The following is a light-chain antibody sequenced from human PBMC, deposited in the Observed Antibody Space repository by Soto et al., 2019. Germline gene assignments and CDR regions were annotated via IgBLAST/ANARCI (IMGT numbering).Light chain of an antibody. V-gene: IGLV2-14*01. Sequence: QSAPTQPASVSGSPGHSITISCTGTSSDVGGYNFVSWYQQKPGKAPKLLIYEVTHRPSGISDRFSGSKSGNMASLTISGLQDEYEASYYCCTYARNRLYVFGSGTQLTVL. J-gene: IGLJ1*01. CDR2: EVT. CDR3: CTYARNRLYV. CDR1: SSDVGGYNF.